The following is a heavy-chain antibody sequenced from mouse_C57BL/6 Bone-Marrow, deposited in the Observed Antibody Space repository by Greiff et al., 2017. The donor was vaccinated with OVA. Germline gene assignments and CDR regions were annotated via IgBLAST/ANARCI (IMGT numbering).Heavy chain of an antibody. CDR1: GFTFSDYY. CDR3: ARQGDGYYGFAY. D-gene: IGHD2-3*01. Sequence: EVKVEESGGGLVQPGGSLKLSCAASGFTFSDYYMYWVRQTPEKRLEWVAYISNGGGSTYYPDTVKGRFTISRDNAKNTLYLQMSRLKSEDTAMYYCARQGDGYYGFAYWGQGTLVTVSA. J-gene: IGHJ3*01. CDR2: ISNGGGST. V-gene: IGHV5-12*01.